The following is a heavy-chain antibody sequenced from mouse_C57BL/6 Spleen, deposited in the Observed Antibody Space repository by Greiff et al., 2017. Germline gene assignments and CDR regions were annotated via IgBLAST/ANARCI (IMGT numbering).Heavy chain of an antibody. CDR1: GYTFTDYE. J-gene: IGHJ4*01. Sequence: QVQLQQSGAELVRPGASVTLSCKASGYTFTDYEMHWVKQTPVHGLEWIGAIDPETGGTAYNQKFKGKAILTADKSSSTAYMELRSLTSEDSAAYYCTREVTHYYAMDYWGQGTSVTVSS. CDR3: TREVTHYYAMDY. CDR2: IDPETGGT. D-gene: IGHD2-1*01. V-gene: IGHV1-15*01.